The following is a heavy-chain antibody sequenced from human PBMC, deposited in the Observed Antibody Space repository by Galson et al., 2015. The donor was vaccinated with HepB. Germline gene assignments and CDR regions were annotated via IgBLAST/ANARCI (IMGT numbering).Heavy chain of an antibody. CDR3: ARDPMWGYTSPGYFDY. CDR2: ISSSSSYI. V-gene: IGHV3-21*01. Sequence: SLRLSCAASGFTFSSYSMNWVRQAPGKGLEWVSSISSSSSYIYYADSVKGRFTISRDNAKNSLYLQMNSLRAEDTAVNYCARDPMWGYTSPGYFDYWGQGTLVTVSS. D-gene: IGHD2-2*01. CDR1: GFTFSSYS. J-gene: IGHJ4*02.